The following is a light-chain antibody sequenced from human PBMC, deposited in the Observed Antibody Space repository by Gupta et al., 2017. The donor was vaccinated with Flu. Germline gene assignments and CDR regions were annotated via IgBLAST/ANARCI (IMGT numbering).Light chain of an antibody. CDR2: DAS. J-gene: IGKJ4*01. CDR1: QSVSSY. V-gene: IGKV3-11*01. Sequence: EIVLTQSPATLSLSPGERATLSCRASQSVSSYLAWYQQKPGQAPRLIIYDASNRATGIPARFSGSGYGKDFTLTSSRREHEDFAVYYWQQRSNLLTFGRGTKVEIK. CDR3: QQRSNLLT.